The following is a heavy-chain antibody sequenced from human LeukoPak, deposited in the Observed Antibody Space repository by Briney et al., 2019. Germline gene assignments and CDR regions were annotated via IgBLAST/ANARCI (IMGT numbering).Heavy chain of an antibody. Sequence: SETLSLTCAVYGGSFSGYYWSWIRQPPGKGLEWIGEIYHSGSTNYNPSLKSRVTISVDKSKNQFSLKLSSVTAADTAVYYCASGQYSSSWSRPGRWGYWGQGTLVTVSS. CDR1: GGSFSGYY. CDR3: ASGQYSSSWSRPGRWGY. CDR2: IYHSGST. V-gene: IGHV4-34*01. J-gene: IGHJ4*02. D-gene: IGHD6-13*01.